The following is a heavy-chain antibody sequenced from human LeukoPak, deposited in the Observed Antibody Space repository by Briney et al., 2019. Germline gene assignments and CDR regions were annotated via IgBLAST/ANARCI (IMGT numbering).Heavy chain of an antibody. CDR2: IVVGSGNT. V-gene: IGHV1-58*02. CDR1: GFTFTSSA. J-gene: IGHJ4*02. D-gene: IGHD1-26*01. Sequence: SVKVSCKASGFTFTSSAMQWVRQARGQRLEWIGWIVVGSGNTNYAQKFQERVTITRDMSTSTAYMELSSLRSEDTAVYYCAATGVGATAPYFDYWGQGTLVTVSS. CDR3: AATGVGATAPYFDY.